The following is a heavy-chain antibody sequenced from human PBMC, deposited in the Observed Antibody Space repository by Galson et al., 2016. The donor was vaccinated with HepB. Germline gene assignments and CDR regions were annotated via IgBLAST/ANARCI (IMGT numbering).Heavy chain of an antibody. Sequence: PALVKPTQTLTLTCTFSGFSLSTGGGGVGWIRQPPGKALEWLALIYWDDDKRYRPSLKSRLTITKDTSKAQVVLTMTKMDPVDTATYFCAHGVAYGYDSATTQAFDSWGQGTLVTVSA. CDR1: GFSLSTGGGG. J-gene: IGHJ5*01. CDR2: IYWDDDK. V-gene: IGHV2-5*02. D-gene: IGHD5-18*01. CDR3: AHGVAYGYDSATTQAFDS.